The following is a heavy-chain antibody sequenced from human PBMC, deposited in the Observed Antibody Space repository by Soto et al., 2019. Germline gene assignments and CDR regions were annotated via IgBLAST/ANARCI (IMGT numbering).Heavy chain of an antibody. V-gene: IGHV1-18*01. CDR1: GYTLTSYG. Sequence: APVKVSCKTSGYTLTSYGISWVRQAPGQRLEWMGWISAYSGKTNYAQNLQGRLTMTTDKSTSTAYIELRSMRSDDTGLYYSERDNSGDFWGGSSHYYFYSCG. J-gene: IGHJ4*01. D-gene: IGHD3-3*01. CDR2: ISAYSGKT. CDR3: ERDNSGDFWGGSSHYYFYS.